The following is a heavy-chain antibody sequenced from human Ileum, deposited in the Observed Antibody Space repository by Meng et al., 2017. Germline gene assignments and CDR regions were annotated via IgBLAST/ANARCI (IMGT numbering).Heavy chain of an antibody. Sequence: ASVKVSCKASGYTFTSYAMHWVRQAPGQRLEWMGWINAGNGNTKYSQKFQGRVTITRDTSASTAYMALSSLRSEDTAVYYCARGSPLYYYDSSGYYGHLDYWGQGTLVTVSS. D-gene: IGHD3-22*01. CDR1: GYTFTSYA. CDR2: INAGNGNT. V-gene: IGHV1-3*01. J-gene: IGHJ4*02. CDR3: ARGSPLYYYDSSGYYGHLDY.